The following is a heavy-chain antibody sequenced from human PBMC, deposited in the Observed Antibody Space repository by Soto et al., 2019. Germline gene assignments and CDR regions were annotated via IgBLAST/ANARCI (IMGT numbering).Heavy chain of an antibody. CDR1: GFSLSSSGMG. V-gene: IGHV2-5*02. J-gene: IGHJ6*02. Sequence: QISLKESGPALVKPTQTLTLTCTVSGFSLSSSGMGLGWVRQPAGKALEWLALIYFDEDKRYSPSLQSRLTIPKDTSKTQVVLTMTNMDPGATATYYCPLCPPQSYSAMDVWGQGTTVPVSS. CDR3: PLCPPQSYSAMDV. CDR2: IYFDEDK.